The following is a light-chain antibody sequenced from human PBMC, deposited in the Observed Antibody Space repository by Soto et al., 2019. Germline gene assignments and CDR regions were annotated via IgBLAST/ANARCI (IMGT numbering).Light chain of an antibody. CDR2: GAS. V-gene: IGKV3-20*01. CDR3: QQYGSSPRT. J-gene: IGKJ4*01. CDR1: QSVSSSY. Sequence: EIVLTQSPGTLSLSPGERATLSCRASQSVSSSYLAWYQQKPGQATRLLIYGASNRATGIPDRFSGSGSGTDFTFTISRLEPEDFAVYYCQQYGSSPRTFGGGTKVEIK.